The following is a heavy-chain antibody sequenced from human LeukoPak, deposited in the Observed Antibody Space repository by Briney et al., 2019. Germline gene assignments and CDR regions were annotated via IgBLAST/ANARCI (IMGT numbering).Heavy chain of an antibody. CDR2: IKQDGSEK. J-gene: IGHJ4*02. V-gene: IGHV3-7*03. Sequence: GGSLRLSCAASGFSFSTYWMSWVRQARGKGLEGVANIKQDGSEKYYVDSVKGRFTISRDNTKNSLYLQMNSLRAEDTAVYYCAVNRWGVVAGSDYWSQGTLVTVSS. CDR3: AVNRWGVVAGSDY. D-gene: IGHD3-16*01. CDR1: GFSFSTYW.